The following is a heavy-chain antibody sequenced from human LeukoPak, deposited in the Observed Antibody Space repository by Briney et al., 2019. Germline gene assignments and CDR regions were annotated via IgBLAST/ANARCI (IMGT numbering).Heavy chain of an antibody. D-gene: IGHD5-12*01. CDR3: AKSGYDYPPYFDY. V-gene: IGHV4-38-2*01. J-gene: IGHJ4*02. CDR2: IYHSGST. CDR1: GYSIISGYF. Sequence: SETLPLTCAVSGYSIISGYFWGWIRQPPGKGLEWIGTIYHSGSTYYNPSLKSRVTISVDTSKNQFSLKLSSVTAADTAVYFCAKSGYDYPPYFDYWGRGTLVTVSS.